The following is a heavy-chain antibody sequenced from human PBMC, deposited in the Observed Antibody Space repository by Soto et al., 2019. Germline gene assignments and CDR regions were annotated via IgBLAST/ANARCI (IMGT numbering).Heavy chain of an antibody. CDR1: GYSFATSG. CDR2: ISAYNGNT. V-gene: IGHV1-18*01. D-gene: IGHD3-22*01. J-gene: IGHJ4*02. CDR3: ARAGNYYDSSGYAN. Sequence: ASVKVSCKASGYSFATSGISWVRQAPGQGLEWMGWISAYNGNTNYEQKLQGRVTMTTDTSTSTAYLELRSLRSDDTAVYYCARAGNYYDSSGYANWGQGTLVTVSS.